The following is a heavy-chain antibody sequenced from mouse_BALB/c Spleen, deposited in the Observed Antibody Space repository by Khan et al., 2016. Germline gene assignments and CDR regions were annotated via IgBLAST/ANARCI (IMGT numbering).Heavy chain of an antibody. CDR2: INPYNDGT. D-gene: IGHD2-10*02. V-gene: IGHV1S136*01. J-gene: IGHJ4*01. CDR3: AIWGYGNYLYQAMDY. CDR1: GYTFTSYV. Sequence: EVQLQESGPELVKPGASVKMSCKASGYTFTSYVMHWVKQKPGQGLEWIGYINPYNDGTKYNEKFKGKATLTSDKSSSTAYMLLSSLTSEDSAVYFAAIWGYGNYLYQAMDYWGQGISVTVSS.